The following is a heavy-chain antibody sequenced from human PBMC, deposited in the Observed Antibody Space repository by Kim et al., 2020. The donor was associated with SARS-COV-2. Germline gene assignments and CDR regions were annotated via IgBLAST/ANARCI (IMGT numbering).Heavy chain of an antibody. J-gene: IGHJ4*02. Sequence: TRYRPSFQGQVTSSADKSINTAYLQGSSLKAADTAIYYCARKGSSDYYFDYWGQGALVTVSS. CDR3: ARKGSSDYYFDY. D-gene: IGHD6-6*01. CDR2: T. V-gene: IGHV5-51*01.